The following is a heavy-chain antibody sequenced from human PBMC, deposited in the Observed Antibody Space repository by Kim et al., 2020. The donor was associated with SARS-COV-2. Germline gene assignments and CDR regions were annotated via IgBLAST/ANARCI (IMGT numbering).Heavy chain of an antibody. D-gene: IGHD5-18*01. J-gene: IGHJ4*02. CDR3: ARQDTAMLAPFAY. Sequence: YSQSLKSRVTISVDTSKYQFSLKLSSVTAADTAVYYCARQDTAMLAPFAYWGQGTLVTVSS. V-gene: IGHV4-39*01.